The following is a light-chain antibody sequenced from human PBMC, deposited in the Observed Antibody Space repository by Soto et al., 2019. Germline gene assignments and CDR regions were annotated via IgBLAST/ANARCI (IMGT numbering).Light chain of an antibody. J-gene: IGLJ1*01. V-gene: IGLV2-23*01. CDR1: SSDVGSYNL. Sequence: HSALTQPASVSGSPGQSITISCTGTSSDVGSYNLVSWYQQHPGKAPKLMIYEDNKRPSGVSNRFSVSKSGYTASLTISGLQAEDDADYYCCSYARTSTYVFGRGTKLTVL. CDR2: EDN. CDR3: CSYARTSTYV.